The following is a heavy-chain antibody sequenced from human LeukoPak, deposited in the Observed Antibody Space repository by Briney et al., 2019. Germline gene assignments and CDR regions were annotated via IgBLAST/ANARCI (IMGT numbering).Heavy chain of an antibody. V-gene: IGHV1-46*01. Sequence: ASVKVSCKASGYTFTSYYMHWVRQAPGQGLEWMGIINPSGGSTSYAQKFQGRVTMTRDTSTSTVYMELSSLRSEDTAVYYCARERVVTPRRGYFQHWGQGTLVTVSS. D-gene: IGHD4-23*01. J-gene: IGHJ1*01. CDR2: INPSGGST. CDR1: GYTFTSYY. CDR3: ARERVVTPRRGYFQH.